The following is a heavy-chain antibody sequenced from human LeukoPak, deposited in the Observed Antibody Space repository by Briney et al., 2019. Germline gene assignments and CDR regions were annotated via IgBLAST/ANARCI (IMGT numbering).Heavy chain of an antibody. CDR2: ISGGGGST. V-gene: IGHV3-23*01. CDR3: APKMGYTIFGVADPLS. J-gene: IGHJ4*02. Sequence: GGSLRLSCAASGFTFSSYAMSWVRQAPGKGLEWVSAISGGGGSTYYADSVKGRFTISRDNSKNTLYLQMNSLRAEDTAVYYCAPKMGYTIFGVADPLSWGQGTLVTVSS. CDR1: GFTFSSYA. D-gene: IGHD3-3*01.